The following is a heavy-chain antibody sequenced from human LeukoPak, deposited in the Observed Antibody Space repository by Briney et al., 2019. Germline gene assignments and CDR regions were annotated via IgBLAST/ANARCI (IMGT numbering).Heavy chain of an antibody. J-gene: IGHJ6*02. CDR3: ARILVVPAANYYYSYGMDV. Sequence: GRSLRLSCAASGFTFSSYGMHWVRQAPGKGLEWVSSISSSATYIYYADSVKGRFTISRDNAKTSLSLQMNSLRAEDTAVYYCARILVVPAANYYYSYGMDVWGQGTTVTVSS. V-gene: IGHV3-21*06. CDR1: GFTFSSYG. D-gene: IGHD2-2*01. CDR2: ISSSATYI.